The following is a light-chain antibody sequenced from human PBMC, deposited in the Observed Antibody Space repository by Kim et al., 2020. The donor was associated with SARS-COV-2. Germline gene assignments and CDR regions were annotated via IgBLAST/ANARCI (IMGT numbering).Light chain of an antibody. CDR1: SSDVGSYNL. J-gene: IGLJ2*01. V-gene: IGLV2-23*02. CDR3: CSYVV. Sequence: SASPGQSITISCTGTSSDVGSYNLVSWYQQHPGKAPKLMIYEVSKRPSGVSNRFSGSKSGNTASLTISGLQAEDDADYYCCSYVVFGGGTQLTVL. CDR2: EVS.